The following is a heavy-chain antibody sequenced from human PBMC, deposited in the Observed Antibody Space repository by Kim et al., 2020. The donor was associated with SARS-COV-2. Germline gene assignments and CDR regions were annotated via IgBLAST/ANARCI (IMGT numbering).Heavy chain of an antibody. V-gene: IGHV4-59*01. CDR3: AREADNSVSLFDY. D-gene: IGHD1-1*01. Sequence: YNPSLKSRVTISVYTYKNQFSLKLSSVTAADTAVYYCAREADNSVSLFDYWGQGTLVTVSS. J-gene: IGHJ4*02.